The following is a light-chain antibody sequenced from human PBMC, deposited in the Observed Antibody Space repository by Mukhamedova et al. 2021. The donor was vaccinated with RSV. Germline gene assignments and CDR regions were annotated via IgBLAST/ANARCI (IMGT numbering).Light chain of an antibody. CDR3: QQYDGFSVT. J-gene: IGKJ4*01. Sequence: WYQRRVHGEAPNLLIYGTYKLRSGVPSRFSGSGSETVFALTISSLQPDDTATYYCQQYDGFSVTFGGGTKVEIK. V-gene: IGKV1-5*03. CDR2: GTY.